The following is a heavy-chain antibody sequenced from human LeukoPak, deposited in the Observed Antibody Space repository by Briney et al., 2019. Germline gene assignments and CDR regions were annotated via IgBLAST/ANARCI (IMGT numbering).Heavy chain of an antibody. Sequence: SVKVSCKASGGTFSSYAISWVRQAPGQGLEWMGGIIPIFGTANYAQKFQGRVTITADESTSTAYMELSSLRSEDTAVYYCARGGTYYYDSSGYYSLNYWGQGTLVTVSS. CDR1: GGTFSSYA. J-gene: IGHJ4*02. CDR2: IIPIFGTA. D-gene: IGHD3-22*01. V-gene: IGHV1-69*13. CDR3: ARGGTYYYDSSGYYSLNY.